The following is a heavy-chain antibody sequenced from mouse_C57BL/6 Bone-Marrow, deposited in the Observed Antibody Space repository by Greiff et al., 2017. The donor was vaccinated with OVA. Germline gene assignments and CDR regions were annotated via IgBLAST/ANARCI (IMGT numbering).Heavy chain of an antibody. CDR1: GYAFTNYL. D-gene: IGHD3-3*01. CDR3: SRWGCYVSMDY. J-gene: IGHJ4*01. V-gene: IGHV1-54*01. Sequence: QVQLQQSGAELVRPGTSVKVSCKASGYAFTNYLIEWVKQRPGQGLEWIGVINPGSGGTNYNEKFKGKATLTADKSSSTAYMPLSILTSQDSAVYFCSRWGCYVSMDYWGQGTSVTVSS. CDR2: INPGSGGT.